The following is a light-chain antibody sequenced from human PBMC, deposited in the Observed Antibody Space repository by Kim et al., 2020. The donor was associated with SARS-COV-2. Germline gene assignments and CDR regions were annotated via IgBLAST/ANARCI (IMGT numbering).Light chain of an antibody. CDR3: SSWENSLTGYV. CDR1: RKNVGTPG. J-gene: IGLJ1*01. V-gene: IGLV10-54*01. CDR2: RNN. Sequence: RQTATPTSAGNRKNVGTPGAAWLQQYQGHPPKLLSYRNNKRPSGISERFSASRSGDTASLTITGLQPEDEADYYCSSWENSLTGYVFGTGTKVTVL.